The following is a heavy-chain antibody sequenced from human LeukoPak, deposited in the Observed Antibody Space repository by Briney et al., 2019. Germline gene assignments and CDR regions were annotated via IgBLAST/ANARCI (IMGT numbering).Heavy chain of an antibody. Sequence: KTGGSLRLSCAASGFTFSDYYMSWIRQAPGKGLEWVSYISSSGSTIYYADSVKGRFTISRDNSKNTLYLQMNSLRAEDTAVYYCARDLRTMVRGVILYYYGMDVWGQGTTVTVSS. D-gene: IGHD3-10*01. CDR2: ISSSGSTI. V-gene: IGHV3-11*04. J-gene: IGHJ6*02. CDR1: GFTFSDYY. CDR3: ARDLRTMVRGVILYYYGMDV.